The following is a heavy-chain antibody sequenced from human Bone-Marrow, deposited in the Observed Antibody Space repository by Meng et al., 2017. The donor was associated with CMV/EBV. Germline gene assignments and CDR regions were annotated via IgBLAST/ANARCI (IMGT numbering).Heavy chain of an antibody. D-gene: IGHD1-1*01. V-gene: IGHV3-7*01. CDR3: ARDRTGTFEY. CDR1: GFTFSSYW. J-gene: IGHJ4*02. CDR2: IKQDGSEK. Sequence: GESLKISCAASGFTFSSYWMSWVRQAPGKGLEWVANIKQDGSEKYYVDSVKGRFTISRDNAKNSLYLQMNSLRAEDTAVYYCARDRTGTFEYWGQGTLVTVCS.